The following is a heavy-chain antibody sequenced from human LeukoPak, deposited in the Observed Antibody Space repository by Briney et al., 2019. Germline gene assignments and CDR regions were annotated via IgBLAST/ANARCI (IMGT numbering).Heavy chain of an antibody. CDR2: IKQDGTKK. D-gene: IGHD3-16*01. CDR1: GFTFSSYW. V-gene: IGHV3-7*01. CDR3: ARVWGTTASDH. Sequence: GGSLRLSCAASGFTFSSYWMTWVRQAPGKGLEWVANIKQDGTKKCYVDSVKGRFTISRDNTKNSLYLQMNSLRAEDTAVYYCARVWGTTASDHWGQGTLVMVSS. J-gene: IGHJ4*02.